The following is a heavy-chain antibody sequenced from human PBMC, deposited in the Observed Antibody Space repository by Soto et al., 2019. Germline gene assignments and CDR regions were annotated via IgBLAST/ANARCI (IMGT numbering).Heavy chain of an antibody. CDR1: GGSISSGGYY. Sequence: PSETLSLTCTVSGGSISSGGYYWNWIRQHPGKGLEWIGYIFYSGSTSYNPSLKSRVTISVDTSKNQFSLKLSSVTAADTAVYYCARDCNYDSSGYYGTCGAFDIWGQGTMVTVSS. CDR3: ARDCNYDSSGYYGTCGAFDI. CDR2: IFYSGST. D-gene: IGHD3-22*01. J-gene: IGHJ3*02. V-gene: IGHV4-31*03.